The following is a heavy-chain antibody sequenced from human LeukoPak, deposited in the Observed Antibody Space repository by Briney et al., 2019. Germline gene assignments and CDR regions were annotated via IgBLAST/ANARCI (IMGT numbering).Heavy chain of an antibody. CDR3: ARGVRYCSSTGCQSWFDP. CDR2: IHTSGST. Sequence: SETLSLTCTVSGASISDYRWSWIRQPAGKGLEWIGRIHTSGSTNCNPSLQSRVTMSVDTSKNQFSLNLNSVTAADTAVYYCARGVRYCSSTGCQSWFDPWGQGALVTVSS. V-gene: IGHV4-4*07. CDR1: GASISDYR. J-gene: IGHJ5*02. D-gene: IGHD2-2*01.